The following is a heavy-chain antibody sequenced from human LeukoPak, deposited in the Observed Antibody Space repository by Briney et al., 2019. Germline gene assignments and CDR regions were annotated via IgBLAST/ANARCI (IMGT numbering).Heavy chain of an antibody. CDR3: ARGGLQAGGSARNDY. CDR2: ISSGGTT. Sequence: GGSLRLSCAASRFTFSDYYMSWIRQAPGKGLEWVSYISSGGTTYYADSVKGRFTTSRDNAQNSLYMQMNSLRAEDTAVYYCARGGLQAGGSARNDYWGQGTLVTVSS. V-gene: IGHV3-11*01. J-gene: IGHJ4*02. D-gene: IGHD2-21*01. CDR1: RFTFSDYY.